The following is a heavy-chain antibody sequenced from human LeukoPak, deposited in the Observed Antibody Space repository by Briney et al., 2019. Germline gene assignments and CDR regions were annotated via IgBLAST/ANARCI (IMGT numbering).Heavy chain of an antibody. CDR1: GYTFTTYP. J-gene: IGHJ4*02. V-gene: IGHV1-3*01. D-gene: IGHD3-10*01. Sequence: GASVKVSCKASGYTFTTYPMHWVRQAPGQRLEWMGWINPANGDTGYPQKFQGRVTITRDTSASTAYMELSSLRSEDTALYYCARKDYFGSGVYFFDYWGQGTLVTVPS. CDR3: ARKDYFGSGVYFFDY. CDR2: INPANGDT.